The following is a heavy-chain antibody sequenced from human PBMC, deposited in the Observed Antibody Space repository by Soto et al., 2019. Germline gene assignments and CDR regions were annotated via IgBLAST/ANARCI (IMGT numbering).Heavy chain of an antibody. CDR1: GYTFTSYD. CDR2: MNPNSGNT. CDR3: ARGPICSSTSCSIYYFDY. D-gene: IGHD2-2*01. V-gene: IGHV1-8*01. J-gene: IGHJ4*02. Sequence: EASVKVSCKASGYTFTSYDINWVRQATGQGLEWMGWMNPNSGNTGYAQKFQGRVTMTRNTSISTAYMELSSLRSEDTAVYYCARGPICSSTSCSIYYFDYWGQGTLVTVSS.